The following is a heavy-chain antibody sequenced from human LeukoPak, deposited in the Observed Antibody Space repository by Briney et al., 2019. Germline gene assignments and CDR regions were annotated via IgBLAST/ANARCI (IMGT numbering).Heavy chain of an antibody. D-gene: IGHD1-7*01. V-gene: IGHV3-30-3*01. CDR1: GFTFSSYA. J-gene: IGHJ4*02. Sequence: QTGGSLRLSCAASGFTFSSYAMHWVRQAPGKGLEWVAVISYDGSNKYYADSVKGRFTISRDNSKNTLYLQMNSLRAEDTAVYYCAKVGGNWNYVGNYFDYWGQGTLVTVSS. CDR3: AKVGGNWNYVGNYFDY. CDR2: ISYDGSNK.